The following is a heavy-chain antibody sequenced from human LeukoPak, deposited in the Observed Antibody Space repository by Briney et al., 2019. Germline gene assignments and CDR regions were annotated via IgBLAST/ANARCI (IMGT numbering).Heavy chain of an antibody. Sequence: SETLSLTCTVSGGSISSSSYYWGWIRQPPGKGLEWIGSIYYSGSTYYNPSLKSRVTISVDTSKNQFSLKLSSVTAADTAVYHCARHPSSWIDSMDVWGQGTTVTVSS. V-gene: IGHV4-39*01. CDR1: GGSISSSSYY. CDR3: ARHPSSWIDSMDV. D-gene: IGHD2-2*03. J-gene: IGHJ6*02. CDR2: IYYSGST.